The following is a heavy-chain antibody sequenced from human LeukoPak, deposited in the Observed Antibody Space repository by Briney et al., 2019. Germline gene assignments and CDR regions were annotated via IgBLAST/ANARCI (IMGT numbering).Heavy chain of an antibody. D-gene: IGHD3-16*02. Sequence: SETLSLTCAVYGGSFSGSYWSWIRQPPGKGLEWIGEINHSGSTKYNPSLKSRVTISVDTSKNQFSLKLSSGTAADTAVYYCARVFYDYVWGSYRYPQLDYWGQGTLVTVSS. CDR1: GGSFSGSY. J-gene: IGHJ4*02. V-gene: IGHV4-34*01. CDR3: ARVFYDYVWGSYRYPQLDY. CDR2: INHSGST.